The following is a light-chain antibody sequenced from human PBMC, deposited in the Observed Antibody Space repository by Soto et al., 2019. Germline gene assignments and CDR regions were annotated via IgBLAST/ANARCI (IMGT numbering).Light chain of an antibody. J-gene: IGKJ5*01. V-gene: IGKV3-20*01. CDR1: QSVSSN. CDR2: GAS. Sequence: IVMPPTPATLSVSPGEKATLSLRASQSVSSNLAWYQQKPGQAPRLLIYGASSRATGIPDRFSGSGSGTDFTLTISRLEPEDFALYYCQQYGSSPITFGQGTRLEIK. CDR3: QQYGSSPIT.